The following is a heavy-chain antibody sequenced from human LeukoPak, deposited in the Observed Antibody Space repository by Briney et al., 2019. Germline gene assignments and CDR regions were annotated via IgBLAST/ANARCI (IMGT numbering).Heavy chain of an antibody. V-gene: IGHV5-51*01. J-gene: IGHJ4*02. D-gene: IGHD2-15*01. CDR3: ARLDCSGGSCSLDY. Sequence: GESLKISCKGSGYSFTSYWIGWVRQMPRKSLEWMGIIYPGDSDTRYSPSFQGQVTISADKSINTAYLQWSSLKASDTAMYYCARLDCSGGSCSLDYWGQGTLVTVSS. CDR2: IYPGDSDT. CDR1: GYSFTSYW.